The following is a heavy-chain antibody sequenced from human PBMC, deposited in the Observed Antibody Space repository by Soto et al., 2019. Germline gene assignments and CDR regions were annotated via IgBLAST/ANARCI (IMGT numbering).Heavy chain of an antibody. J-gene: IGHJ4*02. CDR2: IFVTSTTI. Sequence: SLRLSCVASGFTFSSYSMVWVRQAPGKGLEWISYIFVTSTTIYYADSVKDRFTVSRDNTQNSLFLLMDSMRAEDTAIYYCARDKDWAFDYWGQGTLVTVSS. D-gene: IGHD3-9*01. CDR3: ARDKDWAFDY. CDR1: GFTFSSYS. V-gene: IGHV3-48*04.